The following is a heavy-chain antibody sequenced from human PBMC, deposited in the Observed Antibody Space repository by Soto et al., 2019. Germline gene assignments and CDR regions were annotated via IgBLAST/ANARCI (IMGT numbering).Heavy chain of an antibody. CDR2: VTSSTTCM. J-gene: IGHJ6*02. CDR1: GFTFSTYS. Sequence: EVHLVESGGGLVKPGGSLRVSCATSGFTFSTYSMNWVRQAPGKGLEWVSSVTSSTTCMDYADSVKGRFTVSRDDAKSSLFLQMNSLRVDDSAVYYWARSQRNGAMDVWGQGTTVTVSS. V-gene: IGHV3-21*01. D-gene: IGHD2-8*01. CDR3: ARSQRNGAMDV.